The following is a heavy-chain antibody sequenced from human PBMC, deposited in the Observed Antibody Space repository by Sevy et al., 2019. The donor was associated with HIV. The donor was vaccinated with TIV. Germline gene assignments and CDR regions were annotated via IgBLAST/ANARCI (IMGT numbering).Heavy chain of an antibody. Sequence: GGSLRLSCAASGFTFSSYSMSWVRQAPGKGLEWVSAISCSGGSTYYADSVKGRFTISRDNSKNTLYLQMNSLRAEDTAVYYCAKEDIVVVVAATRGRSDWFDPWGQGTLVTVSS. D-gene: IGHD2-15*01. CDR3: AKEDIVVVVAATRGRSDWFDP. CDR2: ISCSGGST. J-gene: IGHJ5*02. V-gene: IGHV3-23*01. CDR1: GFTFSSYS.